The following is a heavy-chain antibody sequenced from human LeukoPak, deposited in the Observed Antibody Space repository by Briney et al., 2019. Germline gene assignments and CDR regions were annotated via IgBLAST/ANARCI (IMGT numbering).Heavy chain of an antibody. Sequence: GGSLRLSCAASGFTFNTNTMNWVRQAPGKGLEWVSVIYSGGSTYYADSVKGRFTISRDNSKNTLYLQMNSLRAEDTAVYYCASSGSHPPFDYWGQGTLVTVSS. J-gene: IGHJ4*02. CDR1: GFTFNTNT. CDR2: IYSGGST. CDR3: ASSGSHPPFDY. V-gene: IGHV3-53*01. D-gene: IGHD1-26*01.